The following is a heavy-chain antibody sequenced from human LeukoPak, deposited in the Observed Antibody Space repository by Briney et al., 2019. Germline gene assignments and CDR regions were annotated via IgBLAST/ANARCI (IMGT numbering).Heavy chain of an antibody. J-gene: IGHJ4*02. CDR1: GGTLSGYY. CDR3: AREGLRNVHNPLGY. V-gene: IGHV4-34*01. Sequence: SETLSLTCAVYGGTLSGYYWSRLRQPPGKGLEWIGEIKEREKTNYNPSLKSRVTISIDTSKNQFSLKLSSVTAADTAVYYCAREGLRNVHNPLGYWGQGTLVTVSP. D-gene: IGHD5-24*01. CDR2: IKEREKT.